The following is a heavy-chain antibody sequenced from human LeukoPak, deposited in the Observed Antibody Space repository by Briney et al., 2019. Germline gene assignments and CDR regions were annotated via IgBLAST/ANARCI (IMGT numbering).Heavy chain of an antibody. Sequence: GGSLRLSCAASGFTFSSYSMNRVRQAPGKGLEWVSSISSSSSYIYYADSVKGRFTISRDNAKNSLYLQMNSLRAEDTAVYYCARVIRDGYNCCDYWGQGTLVTVSS. V-gene: IGHV3-21*01. CDR1: GFTFSSYS. CDR2: ISSSSSYI. CDR3: ARVIRDGYNCCDY. D-gene: IGHD5-24*01. J-gene: IGHJ4*02.